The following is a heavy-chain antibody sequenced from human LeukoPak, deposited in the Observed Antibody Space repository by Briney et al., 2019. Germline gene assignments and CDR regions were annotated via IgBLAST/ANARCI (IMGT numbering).Heavy chain of an antibody. Sequence: SGPTLVNPTQTLTLTCTFSGFSLSTSGVGVGWIRQPPGKALEWLALIYWNDDKRYSPSLKSRLTITKDTSKNQVVLTMTNMDPVDTATYYCAHRVPDILTGYYLFDYWGQGTLVTVSS. V-gene: IGHV2-5*01. D-gene: IGHD3-9*01. CDR2: IYWNDDK. CDR1: GFSLSTSGVG. CDR3: AHRVPDILTGYYLFDY. J-gene: IGHJ4*02.